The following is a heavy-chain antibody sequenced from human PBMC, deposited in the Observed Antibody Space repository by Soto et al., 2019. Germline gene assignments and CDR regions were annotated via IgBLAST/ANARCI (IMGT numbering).Heavy chain of an antibody. J-gene: IGHJ6*02. Sequence: GGSLRLSCAASGFTFSSYGMHWVRQAPGKGLEWVAVIWYDGSNKYYADSVKGLFTISRDNSKNTLYLQMNSLRAEDTAVYYCARGRSRVGDYAYYYYYGMDVWGQGTTVTVS. CDR2: IWYDGSNK. CDR3: ARGRSRVGDYAYYYYYGMDV. D-gene: IGHD4-17*01. V-gene: IGHV3-33*01. CDR1: GFTFSSYG.